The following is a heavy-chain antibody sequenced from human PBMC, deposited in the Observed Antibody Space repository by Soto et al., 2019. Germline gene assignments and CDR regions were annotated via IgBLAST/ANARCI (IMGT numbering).Heavy chain of an antibody. CDR2: ISPYTGNT. J-gene: IGHJ6*02. Sequence: QVQLVQSGDEVKKPGASVKVSCKASGYIFVNYGIAWVRQAPGQGLEWMGWISPYTGNTHSATKVQGRLTMTTDTSTSTCYRDVGSLTSDDTAVYYCVMVDNYVTPTPQDVWGQGTTVTVSS. CDR1: GYIFVNYG. D-gene: IGHD3-16*01. CDR3: VMVDNYVTPTPQDV. V-gene: IGHV1-18*01.